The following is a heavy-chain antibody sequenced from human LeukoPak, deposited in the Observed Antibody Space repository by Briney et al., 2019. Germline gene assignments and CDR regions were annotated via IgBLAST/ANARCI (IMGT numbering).Heavy chain of an antibody. CDR2: TYYRSKWYN. CDR3: AREEMVRGGPTMYYFDY. J-gene: IGHJ4*02. D-gene: IGHD3-10*01. CDR1: GDSFSSNSAA. V-gene: IGHV6-1*01. Sequence: SQTLSPTCAISGDSFSSNSAAWNWIRQSPSRGLEWLGRTYYRSKWYNDYAVSVKSRITINPDTSKNQFSLQLNSVTPEDTAVYYCAREEMVRGGPTMYYFDYWGQGTLVTVSS.